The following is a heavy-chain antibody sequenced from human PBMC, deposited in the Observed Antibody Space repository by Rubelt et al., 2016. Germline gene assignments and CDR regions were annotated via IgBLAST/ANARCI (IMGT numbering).Heavy chain of an antibody. CDR2: IYYSGST. D-gene: IGHD4-11*01. Sequence: PRGGLEWIGSIYYSGSTYYNPSLKSRVTISVDTSKNQFSLKLSSVTAADTAVYYCARHWSYSNYVGWFDPWGQGTLVTVSS. J-gene: IGHJ5*02. CDR3: ARHWSYSNYVGWFDP. V-gene: IGHV4-39*01.